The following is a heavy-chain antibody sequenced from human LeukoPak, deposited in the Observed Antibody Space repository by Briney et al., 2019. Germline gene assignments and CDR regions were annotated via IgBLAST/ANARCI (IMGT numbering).Heavy chain of an antibody. CDR2: ISGSGGST. CDR1: GFTFSSYA. Sequence: GGSLRLSCVVSGFTFSSYAMSWVRQAPGKGLEWVSGISGSGGSTYYADSVKGRFTISRDNSKNTLYLQMNSLRAEDTAVYYCAKDSVWFGEYTEYYFDYWGQGTLVTVSS. V-gene: IGHV3-23*01. J-gene: IGHJ4*02. CDR3: AKDSVWFGEYTEYYFDY. D-gene: IGHD3-10*01.